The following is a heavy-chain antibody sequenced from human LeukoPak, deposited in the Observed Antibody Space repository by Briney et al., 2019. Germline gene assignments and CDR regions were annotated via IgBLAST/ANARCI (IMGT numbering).Heavy chain of an antibody. D-gene: IGHD3-22*01. J-gene: IGHJ3*01. V-gene: IGHV1-18*01. CDR1: GYTFTTYG. CDR3: ARYFYHSGSNWYDVFYV. Sequence: GASVKVSCKASGYTFTTYGISWVRQAPGQGLEWMGWVSGNNGNTNYAQKLQGRVTMTTDTSTNTAYMELRSLRSDDTAVYYCARYFYHSGSNWYDVFYVWGQGTMVTVSS. CDR2: VSGNNGNT.